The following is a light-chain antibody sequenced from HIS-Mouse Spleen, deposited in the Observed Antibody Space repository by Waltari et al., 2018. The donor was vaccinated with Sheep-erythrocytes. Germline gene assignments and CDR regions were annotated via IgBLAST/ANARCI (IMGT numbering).Light chain of an antibody. J-gene: IGLJ2*01. CDR2: EEN. V-gene: IGLV6-57*02. CDR1: SGRIASNY. CDR3: QSYDSSNHVV. Sequence: NFMLTQPHSVSESPGKTVTISCTGSSGRIASNYVLWYQQRPGSAPTTVRYEENQRPPGVPDRFSGSIDSSSNSASLTISGLKTEDEADYYCQSYDSSNHVVFGGGTKLTVL.